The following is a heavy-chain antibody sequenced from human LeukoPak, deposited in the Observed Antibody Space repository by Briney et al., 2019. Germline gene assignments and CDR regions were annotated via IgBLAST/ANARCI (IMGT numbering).Heavy chain of an antibody. CDR1: GGSTSSGSYY. CDR3: ARSAGYSSSWYDFAYGGWFDP. CDR2: IYASGST. V-gene: IGHV4-61*02. D-gene: IGHD6-13*01. J-gene: IGHJ5*02. Sequence: PSETLSLTCTVSGGSTSSGSYYWSWIRQPAGKGLEWIGRIYASGSTNYNPSLKSRVTISVDTSKNQFSLKLSSVTAADTAVYYCARSAGYSSSWYDFAYGGWFDPWGQGTLVTVSS.